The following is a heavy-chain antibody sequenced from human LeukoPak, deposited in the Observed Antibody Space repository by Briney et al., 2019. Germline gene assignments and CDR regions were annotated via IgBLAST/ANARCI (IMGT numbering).Heavy chain of an antibody. J-gene: IGHJ3*02. D-gene: IGHD3-22*01. CDR2: IYDSGTT. V-gene: IGHV4-59*01. CDR3: ARDNQWLNAFDI. CDR1: GGSISSYY. Sequence: PSETLSLTCTVSGGSISSYYWSWIRQPPGKGLEWIGYIYDSGTTNYNPSLKSRVTVSVDTSKNRFSLKLSSVTAADTAMYYCARDNQWLNAFDIWGQGTMVTVSS.